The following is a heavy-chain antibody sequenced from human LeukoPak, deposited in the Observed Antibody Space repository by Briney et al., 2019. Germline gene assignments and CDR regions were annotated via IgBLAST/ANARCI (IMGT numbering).Heavy chain of an antibody. J-gene: IGHJ4*02. CDR2: INHNGST. CDR3: ARVGKYDFWSGHDETRLDY. CDR1: GGSFSGYY. Sequence: KPSETLSLTCAVYGGSFSGYYWTWIRQPPGKGLEWLGEINHNGSTNYNPSLKNQVTISVDTSKNQLSLRLSSVTAADAAVYYCARVGKYDFWSGHDETRLDYWGQGSLVTVSS. D-gene: IGHD3-3*01. V-gene: IGHV4-34*01.